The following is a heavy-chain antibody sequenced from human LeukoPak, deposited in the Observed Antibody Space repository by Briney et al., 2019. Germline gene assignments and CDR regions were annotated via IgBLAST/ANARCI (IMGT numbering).Heavy chain of an antibody. J-gene: IGHJ4*02. CDR2: ISTYNGDT. CDR3: ARDPSNTSGWYIYFDY. D-gene: IGHD6-19*01. Sequence: ASVRVSCRASGYTFTRYGITWERQAPGQGLEWMGWISTYNGDTKYAQKFQGRVTMTTDTSTSTAYMELRSLRSDDTAVYYCARDPSNTSGWYIYFDYWGQGTLVTVSS. CDR1: GYTFTRYG. V-gene: IGHV1-18*01.